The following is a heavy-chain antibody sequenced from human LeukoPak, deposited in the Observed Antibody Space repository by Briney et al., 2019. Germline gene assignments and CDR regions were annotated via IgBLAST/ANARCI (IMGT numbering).Heavy chain of an antibody. V-gene: IGHV3-23*01. J-gene: IGHJ4*02. CDR2: IRGSGGST. CDR3: AKDQGYMVRG. Sequence: SGGSLRLSCAASGFTFSSYAMSWVRQAPGKGLEWVSAIRGSGGSTYYADSVKGRFTISRDNSKNTLYLQMNSLRAEDTAVYYCAKDQGYMVRGWGQGTLVTVSS. D-gene: IGHD3-10*01. CDR1: GFTFSSYA.